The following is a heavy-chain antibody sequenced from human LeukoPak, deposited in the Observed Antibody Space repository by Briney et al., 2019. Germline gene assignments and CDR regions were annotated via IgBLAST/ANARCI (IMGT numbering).Heavy chain of an antibody. Sequence: GASVTVSCKASGYTFTSYDINWVRQAPGQGLEWMGWMNPNSGNTGYAQKFQGRVTMTRNTSISTAYMELSSLRSEDTAVYYCARATLIAARSSNPLYYFDYWGQGTLVTVSS. J-gene: IGHJ4*02. CDR3: ARATLIAARSSNPLYYFDY. D-gene: IGHD6-6*01. CDR2: MNPNSGNT. V-gene: IGHV1-8*01. CDR1: GYTFTSYD.